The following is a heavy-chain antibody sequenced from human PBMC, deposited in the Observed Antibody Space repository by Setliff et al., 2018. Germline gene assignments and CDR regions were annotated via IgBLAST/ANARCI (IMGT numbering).Heavy chain of an antibody. CDR2: ILPLFGSA. D-gene: IGHD3-10*01. J-gene: IGHJ4*02. CDR3: ARGPISGSGTYYGAD. Sequence: VNVSCKASGGTLRTYAFNWVRQAPGQGLEWVGGILPLFGSATYARKFQGRVTITADESTSTTYMEVSSLTSEDTAEYFCARGPISGSGTYYGADWGQGTLVTVSS. CDR1: GGTLRTYA. V-gene: IGHV1-69*13.